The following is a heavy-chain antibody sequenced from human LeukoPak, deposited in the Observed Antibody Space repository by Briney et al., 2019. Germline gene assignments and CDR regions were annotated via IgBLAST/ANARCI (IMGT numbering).Heavy chain of an antibody. D-gene: IGHD3-9*01. CDR2: INHSGST. CDR1: GGSFSGYY. V-gene: IGHV4-34*01. Sequence: SETLSLTCAVYGGSFSGYYWSWIRQPPGKGLEWIGEINHSGSTNYNPSLKSRVTISVDTSKNQFSLKLSSVNAADTAVYYCARGSLLRYFDWLSGSDFDYWGQGTLVTVSS. CDR3: ARGSLLRYFDWLSGSDFDY. J-gene: IGHJ4*02.